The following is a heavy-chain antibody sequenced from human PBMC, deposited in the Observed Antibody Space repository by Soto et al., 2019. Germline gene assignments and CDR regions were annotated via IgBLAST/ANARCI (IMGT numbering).Heavy chain of an antibody. D-gene: IGHD2-2*01. V-gene: IGHV4-61*01. CDR3: ARRGIVVVPAAMADYYYGMDV. Sequence: PSETLSLTCTVSGGSVSSGSYYWSWIRQPPGKGLEWIGYIYYSGSTNYNPSLKSRVTISVDTSKNQFSLKLSSVTAADTAGYYCARRGIVVVPAAMADYYYGMDVWGQGTTVTVS. J-gene: IGHJ6*02. CDR2: IYYSGST. CDR1: GGSVSSGSYY.